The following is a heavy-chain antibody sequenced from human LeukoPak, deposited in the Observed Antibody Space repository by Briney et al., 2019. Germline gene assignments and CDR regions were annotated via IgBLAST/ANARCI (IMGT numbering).Heavy chain of an antibody. CDR2: ISWNSGTT. J-gene: IGHJ4*02. D-gene: IGHD6-19*01. CDR1: GFTFKDYA. Sequence: GGSLRLSCTASGFTFKDYAMYWVRQAPGKGLEWVSGISWNSGTTDYADSVKGRFTVSRDNAKDSLYLQMNSLRPEDTAWYYCARIAVAGLNYLDYWGQGTLVTVSS. CDR3: ARIAVAGLNYLDY. V-gene: IGHV3-9*01.